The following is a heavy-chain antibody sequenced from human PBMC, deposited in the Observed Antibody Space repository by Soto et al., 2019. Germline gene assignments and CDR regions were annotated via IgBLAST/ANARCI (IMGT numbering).Heavy chain of an antibody. J-gene: IGHJ6*02. D-gene: IGHD6-13*01. Sequence: ASVKVSCKASGYTFTSYYMHWVRQAPGQGLEWMGVINPSSGRTRSPQNFQGRVTMTRDTSTSTVYMELRSLRSEDTAIYYCAREVARAAARPFYYYAMDVWGQGTTVTVSS. CDR1: GYTFTSYY. CDR3: AREVARAAARPFYYYAMDV. V-gene: IGHV1-46*01. CDR2: INPSSGRT.